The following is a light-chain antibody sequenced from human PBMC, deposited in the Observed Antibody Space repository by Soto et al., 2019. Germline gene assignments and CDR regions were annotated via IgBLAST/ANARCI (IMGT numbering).Light chain of an antibody. J-gene: IGKJ1*01. CDR1: QSVGRY. Sequence: PGGRANLSCRASQSVGRYLAWYQQKPGQPPRLIIYDASSRATGIPARFSGSGSGTDFTLTISSLQPEDFAVYYCQQRTNWPPWTFGQGTKVEIK. V-gene: IGKV3-11*01. CDR2: DAS. CDR3: QQRTNWPPWT.